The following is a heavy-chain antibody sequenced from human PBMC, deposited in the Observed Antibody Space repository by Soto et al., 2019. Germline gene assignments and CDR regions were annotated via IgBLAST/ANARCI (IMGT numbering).Heavy chain of an antibody. D-gene: IGHD1-1*01. CDR1: GFTFSSYV. V-gene: IGHV3-23*01. Sequence: PGGSLRLSCAASGFTFSSYVMSWVRQAPGKGLEWVSAISGSGGDTYYADSVKGRFTISRDNSKNTLYLQMNSLRAEDTAVYYCAKEDWNYGYGMDVWGQGTTVTVSS. CDR2: ISGSGGDT. J-gene: IGHJ6*02. CDR3: AKEDWNYGYGMDV.